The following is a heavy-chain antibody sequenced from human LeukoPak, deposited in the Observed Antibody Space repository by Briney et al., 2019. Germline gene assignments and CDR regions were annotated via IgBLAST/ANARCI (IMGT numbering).Heavy chain of an antibody. D-gene: IGHD5-24*01. CDR2: ISSSSSYI. J-gene: IGHJ4*02. CDR1: GFTFSSYS. V-gene: IGHV3-21*01. Sequence: PGGSLRLSCAASGFTFSSYSMNWVRQAPGKGLEWVSSISSSSSYIYYADSVKGRFTISRDNAKNSLYLQMNSLRAEDTAVYYCARFPRRDGYNYEFDYWGQGTLVTVSS. CDR3: ARFPRRDGYNYEFDY.